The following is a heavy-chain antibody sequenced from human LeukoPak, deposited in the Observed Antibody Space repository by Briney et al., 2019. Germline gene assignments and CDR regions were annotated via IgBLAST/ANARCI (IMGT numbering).Heavy chain of an antibody. CDR3: ARDRGYCSSTSCYAGNDFDP. Sequence: ASVKVSCKASGYTFTSYAMHWVRQAPGQRLEWMGWINAGNGNTKYSQKFQGRVTITRDTSASTAYMELSSLRSEDTAVYYCARDRGYCSSTSCYAGNDFDPWGQGTLVTVSS. J-gene: IGHJ5*02. CDR2: INAGNGNT. CDR1: GYTFTSYA. D-gene: IGHD2-2*01. V-gene: IGHV1-3*01.